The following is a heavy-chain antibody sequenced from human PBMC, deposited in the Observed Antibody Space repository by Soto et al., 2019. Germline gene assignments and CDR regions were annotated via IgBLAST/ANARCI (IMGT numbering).Heavy chain of an antibody. V-gene: IGHV3-23*01. CDR1: GFIFSSYA. D-gene: IGHD4-17*01. Sequence: GGSLRLSCAASGFIFSSYAMTWVRQAPGKGLEWVSTISYSGTMTYYADSVKGRFTISRDNSKNTLYLQMTRLRDEDTAVYYCAKDPTVSLRGSDYWGQGNLVTVSS. J-gene: IGHJ4*02. CDR3: AKDPTVSLRGSDY. CDR2: ISYSGTMT.